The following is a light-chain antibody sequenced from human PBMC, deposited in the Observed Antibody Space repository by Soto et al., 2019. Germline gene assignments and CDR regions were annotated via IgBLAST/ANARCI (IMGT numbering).Light chain of an antibody. CDR1: SSDVGPYNY. Sequence: QSVMTPPRSVSGSPGQSVTISCPGTSSDVGPYNYVSWYRQHPGKAPKLIIYDVSKRPSGVPDRFSASKSGNTASLAISGRQAEDKADYYCYTDGSNYYVFGSGTKVTVL. CDR3: YTDGSNYYV. V-gene: IGLV2-11*01. J-gene: IGLJ1*01. CDR2: DVS.